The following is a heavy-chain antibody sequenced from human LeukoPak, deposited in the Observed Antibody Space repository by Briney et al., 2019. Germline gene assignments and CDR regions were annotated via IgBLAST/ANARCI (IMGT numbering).Heavy chain of an antibody. V-gene: IGHV3-64*02. CDR3: ARDILPFNY. J-gene: IGHJ4*02. CDR1: GFTFSDYA. Sequence: GGSLRLSCAASGFTFSDYAMHWVRQAPGKGLEYVSVISSNEGSTYYADSVKGRFTISRDNSKNTLYLQMGSLRAEDTAVYYCARDILPFNYWGQGTLVTVSS. CDR2: ISSNEGST. D-gene: IGHD3-10*01.